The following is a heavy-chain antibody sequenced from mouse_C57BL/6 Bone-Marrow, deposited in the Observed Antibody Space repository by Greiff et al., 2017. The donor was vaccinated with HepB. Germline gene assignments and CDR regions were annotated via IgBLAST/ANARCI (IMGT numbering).Heavy chain of an antibody. D-gene: IGHD1-1*01. V-gene: IGHV5-17*01. CDR2: ISSGSSTI. CDR1: GFTFSDYG. J-gene: IGHJ1*03. Sequence: EVKVVESGGGLVKPGGSLKLSCAASGFTFSDYGMHWVRQAPEKGLEWVAYISSGSSTIYYADTVKGRFTISRDHAKNTLFLQMTSLRSEDTAMYYCARRYYGSSIYWYFDVWGTGTTVTISS. CDR3: ARRYYGSSIYWYFDV.